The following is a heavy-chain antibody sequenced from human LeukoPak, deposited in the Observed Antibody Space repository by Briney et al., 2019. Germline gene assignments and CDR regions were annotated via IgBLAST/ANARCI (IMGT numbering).Heavy chain of an antibody. CDR2: IYYSGST. J-gene: IGHJ5*02. CDR3: ARERDGSGSLSQTNWFDP. V-gene: IGHV4-30-4*01. Sequence: SQTLSLTCTVSGGSISSGDNYWSWIRQPPGKGLEWIGYIYYSGSTYYNPSLRSRVTISADTSKNQFSLKLSSVTAADTAVYYCARERDGSGSLSQTNWFDPWGQGTLVTVSS. D-gene: IGHD3-10*01. CDR1: GGSISSGDNY.